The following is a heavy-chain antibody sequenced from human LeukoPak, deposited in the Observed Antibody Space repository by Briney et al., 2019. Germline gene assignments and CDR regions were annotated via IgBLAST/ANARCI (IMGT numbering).Heavy chain of an antibody. CDR2: VYSGGST. CDR1: GFTFSSYA. CDR3: ARLVNPSGYWD. V-gene: IGHV3-53*01. Sequence: GGSLRLSCAASGFTFSSYAMSWVRQAPGKGLEWVSVVYSGGSTFYADSVKGRFTISRDNSNNTLYLQMNSLRAEDTAVYYCARLVNPSGYWDWGQGTLVTVSS. J-gene: IGHJ4*02. D-gene: IGHD3-22*01.